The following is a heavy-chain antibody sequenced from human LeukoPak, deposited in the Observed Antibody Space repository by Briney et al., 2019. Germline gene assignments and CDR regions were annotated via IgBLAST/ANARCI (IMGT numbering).Heavy chain of an antibody. V-gene: IGHV4-31*03. CDR1: GGSISSGGYY. D-gene: IGHD5-12*01. J-gene: IGHJ4*02. Sequence: TLSLTCTVSGGSISSGGYYWSRIRQHPGKGLEWIGYIYYSGSTYYNPSLKSRVTISVDTSKNQFSLKLSSVTAADTAVYYCARGYSGYGCFDYWGQGTLVTVSS. CDR3: ARGYSGYGCFDY. CDR2: IYYSGST.